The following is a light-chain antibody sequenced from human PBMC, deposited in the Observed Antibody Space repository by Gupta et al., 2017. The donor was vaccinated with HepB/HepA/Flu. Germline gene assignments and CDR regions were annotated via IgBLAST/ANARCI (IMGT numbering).Light chain of an antibody. CDR3: QQSRSFPFT. V-gene: IGKV1-12*02. CDR1: QDINSW. CDR2: AAS. Sequence: DIQITQSPSSVSASIGDRVTIACRASQDINSWLAWYQDKPGKAPKLLIYAASRLQSDVPSRFRGSGSGTDFTLTINSLQPEDFATYYCQQSRSFPFTFGKGTRLEIK. J-gene: IGKJ5*01.